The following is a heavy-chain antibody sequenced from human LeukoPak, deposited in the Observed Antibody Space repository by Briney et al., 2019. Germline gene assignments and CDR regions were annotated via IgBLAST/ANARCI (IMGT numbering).Heavy chain of an antibody. CDR3: AKTTVTSEEYFYYYMDV. J-gene: IGHJ6*03. D-gene: IGHD4-17*01. CDR2: IITYNGNT. V-gene: IGHV1-18*01. Sequence: GASVKVSCKPSGYTFTSYGLSWVRQAPGQGLEWRGCIITYNGNTYYSQKLQGRVTMTTDTSTSTAYMELRSPRSDDTAVYYCAKTTVTSEEYFYYYMDVWGKGTTVTVSS. CDR1: GYTFTSYG.